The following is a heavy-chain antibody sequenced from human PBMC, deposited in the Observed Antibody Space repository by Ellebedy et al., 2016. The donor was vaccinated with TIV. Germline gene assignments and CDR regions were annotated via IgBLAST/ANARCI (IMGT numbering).Heavy chain of an antibody. D-gene: IGHD2-21*02. CDR3: ARTDPWQPIDD. V-gene: IGHV4-39*01. J-gene: IGHJ4*02. CDR2: VYYSGSP. CDR1: GGSVSSTRYY. Sequence: MPSETLSLTCSVSGGSVSSTRYYWAWIRQPPGKELEYIGSVYYSGSPYYNPSFKSRVTLSADTSKNQFSLNLRTVTAADTAVYYCARTDPWQPIDDWGQGILVSVSS.